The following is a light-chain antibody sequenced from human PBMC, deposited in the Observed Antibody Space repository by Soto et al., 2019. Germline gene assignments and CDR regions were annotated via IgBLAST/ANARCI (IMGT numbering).Light chain of an antibody. CDR3: RQYNNWPWLT. Sequence: EVVMTQSPVTLSVSPGEGATLSCRASQSVISYLAWYQQKPGQAPRLIIYGASTRATDVPAGFRGSGSGREFTLTISSRLPEDFGVYFWRQYNNWPWLTFGGGTKVEI. J-gene: IGKJ4*02. CDR2: GAS. V-gene: IGKV3-15*01. CDR1: QSVISY.